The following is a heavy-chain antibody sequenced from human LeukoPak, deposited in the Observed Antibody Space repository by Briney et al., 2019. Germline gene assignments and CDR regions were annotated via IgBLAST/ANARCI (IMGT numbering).Heavy chain of an antibody. CDR1: GFTFSTYS. CDR3: ARTSYYHGSGSPYFDY. D-gene: IGHD3-10*01. V-gene: IGHV3-48*01. Sequence: GGSLRLSCAASGFTFSTYSMNWVRQAPGKGLEWVSYISSSSSTIYYADSVKGRFTISRDNAKNSLYLQMNSLRAEDTAVYYCARTSYYHGSGSPYFDYWGQGTLVTVSS. CDR2: ISSSSSTI. J-gene: IGHJ4*02.